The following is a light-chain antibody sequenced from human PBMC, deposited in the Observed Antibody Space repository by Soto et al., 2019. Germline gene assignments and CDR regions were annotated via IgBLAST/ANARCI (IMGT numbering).Light chain of an antibody. J-gene: IGKJ2*01. CDR1: QSVSSY. V-gene: IGKV3-11*01. CDR2: DAS. CDR3: QQRSNGPMYT. Sequence: EIVLTQSPATLSLSPGERATLSCRASQSVSSYFAWYQQKPGQAPRLLIYDASNRATGIPARFSGSGSGTDYTLTISSLEPEDFAVYYCQQRSNGPMYTFGQGTKLEIK.